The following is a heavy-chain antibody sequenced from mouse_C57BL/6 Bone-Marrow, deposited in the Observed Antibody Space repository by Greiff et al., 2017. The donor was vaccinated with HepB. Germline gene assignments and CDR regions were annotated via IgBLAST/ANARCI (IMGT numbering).Heavy chain of an antibody. V-gene: IGHV1-64*01. J-gene: IGHJ1*03. CDR3: ARGPTVVATLYWYFDV. CDR2: IHPNSGST. CDR1: GYTFTSYW. D-gene: IGHD1-1*01. Sequence: QVQLKQPGAELVKPGASVKLSCKASGYTFTSYWMHWVKQRPGQGLEWIGMIHPNSGSTNYNEKFKSKATLTVDKSSSTAYMQLSSLTSEDSAVYYCARGPTVVATLYWYFDVWGTGTTVTVSS.